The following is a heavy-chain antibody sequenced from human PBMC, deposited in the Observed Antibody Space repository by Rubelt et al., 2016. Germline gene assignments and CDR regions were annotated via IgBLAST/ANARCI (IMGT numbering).Heavy chain of an antibody. V-gene: IGHV4-59*01. J-gene: IGHJ6*02. D-gene: IGHD3-3*01. CDR3: SRYYYDFWAGGDYGMDV. Sequence: QVQLQESGPGLVKPSGTLSLTCTVSGGSISSYYWSWIRQPPGKGLEWIGYIYYSGSTYYNPSLKSRVTISFDTSKNPFSRKRSSVTASDTALYYWSRYYYDFWAGGDYGMDVWGQGTTVTVSS. CDR2: IYYSGST. CDR1: GGSISSYY.